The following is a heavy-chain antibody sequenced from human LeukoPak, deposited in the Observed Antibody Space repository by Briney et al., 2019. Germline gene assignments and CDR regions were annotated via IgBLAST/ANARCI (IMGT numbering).Heavy chain of an antibody. J-gene: IGHJ4*02. V-gene: IGHV3-33*01. CDR2: IWYDGSNK. Sequence: GGSLRLSCAASGFTFSSYGMHWVRQAPGKGLEWVAVIWYDGSNKYYADSVKGRLTISRDNSKNTLYLQMNSLRAEDTAVYYCARAPLRFFDWLLVYWGQGTLVTVSS. D-gene: IGHD3-9*01. CDR1: GFTFSSYG. CDR3: ARAPLRFFDWLLVY.